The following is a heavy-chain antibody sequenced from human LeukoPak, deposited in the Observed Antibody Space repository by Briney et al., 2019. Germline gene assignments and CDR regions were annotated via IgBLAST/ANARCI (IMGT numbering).Heavy chain of an antibody. CDR2: ISSSSSYI. Sequence: GGSLRLSCAASGFTFSSYSMNWVRQAPGKGLEWVSSISSSSSYIYYADSVKGRFTISRDNSKNTLYLQMNSLRAEDTAVYYCARGGFIAVAGNLNYWGQGTLVTVSS. J-gene: IGHJ4*02. D-gene: IGHD6-19*01. CDR3: ARGGFIAVAGNLNY. CDR1: GFTFSSYS. V-gene: IGHV3-21*01.